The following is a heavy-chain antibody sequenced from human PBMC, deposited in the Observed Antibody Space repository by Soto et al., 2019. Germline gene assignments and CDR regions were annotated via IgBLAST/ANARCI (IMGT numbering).Heavy chain of an antibody. V-gene: IGHV1-69*13. CDR3: ARDPSEAAAGFDY. Sequence: ASVKVSCKASGGTFSSYAISWVRQAPGQGLEWMGGIIPIFGTANYAQKFQGRVTITADESTSTAYMELSSLRSEDTAVYYCARDPSEAAAGFDYWGQGTLVTVSS. J-gene: IGHJ4*02. D-gene: IGHD6-13*01. CDR1: GGTFSSYA. CDR2: IIPIFGTA.